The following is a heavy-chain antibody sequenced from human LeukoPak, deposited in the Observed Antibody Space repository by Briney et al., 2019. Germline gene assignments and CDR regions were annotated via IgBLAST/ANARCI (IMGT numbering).Heavy chain of an antibody. J-gene: IGHJ5*02. CDR1: GGSLSSSRDY. V-gene: IGHV4-39*07. Sequence: SETLSLTCTVSGGSLSSSRDYWGWIRQPPGKGLEWIGSIYYSGSTHYNPSLKSRVRISMDTSKNQVSLTLSSVTAADPAVYHCARDPSYNWFDPWGQGTLVTVSS. CDR3: ARDPSYNWFDP. CDR2: IYYSGST.